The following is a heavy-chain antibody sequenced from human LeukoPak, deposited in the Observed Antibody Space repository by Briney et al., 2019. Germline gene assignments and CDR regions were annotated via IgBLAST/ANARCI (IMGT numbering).Heavy chain of an antibody. D-gene: IGHD3-3*01. CDR2: IYYSGST. Sequence: SETLSLTCTVSGGSISSGSYYWGWIRQPPGKGLEWIGSIYYSGSTYYNPSLKSRVTISVDTSKNQFSLKLSSVTAADTAVYYCARTGTASITIFGVVILNSHFDYWGQGTLVTVSS. CDR3: ARTGTASITIFGVVILNSHFDY. V-gene: IGHV4-39*01. CDR1: GGSISSGSYY. J-gene: IGHJ4*02.